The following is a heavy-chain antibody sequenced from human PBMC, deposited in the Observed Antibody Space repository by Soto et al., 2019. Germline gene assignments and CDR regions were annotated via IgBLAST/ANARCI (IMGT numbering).Heavy chain of an antibody. CDR1: GASGASIRSSNW. CDR3: ARDVGNYYDDNPTGQFDF. V-gene: IGHV4-4*02. J-gene: IGHJ4*02. CDR2: IHHSGSS. D-gene: IGHD3-22*01. Sequence: QVQLQESGPGLVKPSGTLALTCGVSGASGASIRSSNWWSWVRQPPGKGLEWIGEIHHSGSSKYNPSLKSRDTISVDKSKNQFSLKLSSVTAADTAVDYCARDVGNYYDDNPTGQFDFLGQGILVTVSS.